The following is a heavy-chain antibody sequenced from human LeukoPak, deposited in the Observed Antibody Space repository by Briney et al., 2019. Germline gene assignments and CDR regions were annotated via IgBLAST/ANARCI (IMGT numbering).Heavy chain of an antibody. CDR3: ARDTFATVTIDY. D-gene: IGHD4-17*01. CDR1: GFTFSSYA. CDR2: ISGSGGST. V-gene: IGHV3-23*01. Sequence: PGGSLRLSCAASGFTFSSYAMSWVRQAPGKGLEWVSAISGSGGSTYYADSVKGRFTISRDNAKNSLYLQMNSLRAEDTAVYYCARDTFATVTIDYWGQGTLVTVSS. J-gene: IGHJ4*02.